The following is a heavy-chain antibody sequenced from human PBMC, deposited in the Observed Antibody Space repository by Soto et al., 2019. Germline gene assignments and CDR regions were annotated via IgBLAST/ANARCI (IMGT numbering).Heavy chain of an antibody. D-gene: IGHD2-2*02. J-gene: IGHJ5*02. CDR2: IYYSGST. V-gene: IGHV4-39*01. CDR3: ARGYCSSTSCYMTMYWFDP. CDR1: GGSISSSSYY. Sequence: SETLSLTCTVSGGSISSSSYYWGWIRQPPGKGLEWIGSIYYSGSTYYNPSLKSRVTISVDTSKNQFSLKLSSVTAADTAVYYCARGYCSSTSCYMTMYWFDPWGQGTLVTVSS.